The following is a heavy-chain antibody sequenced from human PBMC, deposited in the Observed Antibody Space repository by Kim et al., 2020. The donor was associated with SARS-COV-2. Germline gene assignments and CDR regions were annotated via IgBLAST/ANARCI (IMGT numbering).Heavy chain of an antibody. CDR1: GFTFDTYA. D-gene: IGHD3-22*01. CDR2: ISGNGGNK. J-gene: IGHJ6*01. CDR3: AKVVVMDGYNYYYYYGMDV. Sequence: GGSLRLSCVASGFTFDTYAMSWVRQAPGKGLEWVSAISGNGGNKFYADSVRGRFTISRDNSKNTLYLQMNSLRDEDTALYYCAKVVVMDGYNYYYYYGMDVWGQGTTVTVSS. V-gene: IGHV3-23*01.